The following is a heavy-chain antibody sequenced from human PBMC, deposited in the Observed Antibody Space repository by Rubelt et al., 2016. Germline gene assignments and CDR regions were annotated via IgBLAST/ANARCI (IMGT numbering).Heavy chain of an antibody. Sequence: QVQLQESGPGLVKPSETLSLTCTVSGDSISSGYYWGWIRQPPGRGLEWIGTIYYSGRTYSNPSLTTPTTISVYPPKNQFSLRLGSVTAAETAVYYCARQYYESSGYFQRYFDHWGQGTLVTVSS. D-gene: IGHD3-22*01. CDR3: ARQYYESSGYFQRYFDH. CDR2: IYYSGRT. CDR1: GDSISSGYY. V-gene: IGHV4-38-2*02. J-gene: IGHJ4*02.